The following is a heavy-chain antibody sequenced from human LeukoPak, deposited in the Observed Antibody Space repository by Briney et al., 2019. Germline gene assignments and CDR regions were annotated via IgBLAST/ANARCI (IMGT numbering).Heavy chain of an antibody. CDR1: GFTFSSYG. D-gene: IGHD3-10*01. V-gene: IGHV3-30*02. CDR2: IRYDGSNK. Sequence: GGSLRLPCAASGFTFSSYGMHWVRQAPGKGLEWVAFIRYDGSNKYYADSVKGRFTISRDNSKNTLYLQMNSLRAEDTAVYYCAKDPYYGSGSYYIFDYWGQGTLVTVSS. CDR3: AKDPYYGSGSYYIFDY. J-gene: IGHJ4*02.